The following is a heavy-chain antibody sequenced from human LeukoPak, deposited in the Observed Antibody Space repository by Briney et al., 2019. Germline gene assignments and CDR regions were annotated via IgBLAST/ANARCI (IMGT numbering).Heavy chain of an antibody. D-gene: IGHD1-1*01. CDR1: GFTFDDYA. V-gene: IGHV3-9*03. CDR3: AKSQLERRYEYYFDY. Sequence: GRSLRLSCAASGFTFDDYAMHWVRQAPGKGLEWVSGISWNSGSIGYADSVKGRFTISRDNAKNSLYLQMNSLRAEDMALYYCAKSQLERRYEYYFDYWGQGTLATVSS. CDR2: ISWNSGSI. J-gene: IGHJ4*02.